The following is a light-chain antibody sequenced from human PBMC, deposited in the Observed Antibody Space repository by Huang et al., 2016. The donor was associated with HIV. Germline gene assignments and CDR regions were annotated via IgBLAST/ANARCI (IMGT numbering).Light chain of an antibody. Sequence: IQMTQSPASLSAYVGDRVTISCQANQDIRSYLNWYQQKPGKAPRLLIYGACNLQAGVPSRCSGNGSGTDFTITISSLQSEDSATYYCQQYDSLYTFGQGTRLENK. CDR3: QQYDSLYT. J-gene: IGKJ2*01. CDR1: QDIRSY. CDR2: GAC. V-gene: IGKV1-33*01.